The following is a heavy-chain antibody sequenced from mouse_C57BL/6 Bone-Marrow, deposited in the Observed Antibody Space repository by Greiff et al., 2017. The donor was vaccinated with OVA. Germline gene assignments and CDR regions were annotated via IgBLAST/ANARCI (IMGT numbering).Heavy chain of an antibody. D-gene: IGHD2-3*01. J-gene: IGHJ3*01. CDR1: GYTFTSYG. CDR3: ARDDGYYAWFAY. CDR2: IYPRSGNT. V-gene: IGHV1-81*01. Sequence: QVQLQQSGAELARPGASVKLPCKASGYTFTSYGISWVKQRTGQGLEWIGEIYPRSGNTYYNEKFKGKATLTADKSSSTAYMELRSLTSEDSAVYFCARDDGYYAWFAYWGQGTLVTVSA.